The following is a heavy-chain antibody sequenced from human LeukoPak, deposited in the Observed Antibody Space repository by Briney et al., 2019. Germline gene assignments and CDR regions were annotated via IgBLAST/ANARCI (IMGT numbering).Heavy chain of an antibody. Sequence: GGSLRLSCAASGFTFSAIPMTWVRQAPGKGLQWVANINADGSETHYVDSVKGRFTISRDNAKNSLFLQMNSLRAEDTAIYYCAKGSTPEGELRHDYWGQGTLVAVSS. V-gene: IGHV3-7*03. CDR3: AKGSTPEGELRHDY. D-gene: IGHD1-26*01. J-gene: IGHJ4*02. CDR2: INADGSET. CDR1: GFTFSAIP.